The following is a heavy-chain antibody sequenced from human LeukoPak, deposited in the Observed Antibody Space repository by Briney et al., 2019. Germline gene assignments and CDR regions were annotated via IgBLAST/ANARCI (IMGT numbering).Heavy chain of an antibody. CDR1: GLTVRSNY. V-gene: IGHV3-53*01. Sequence: PGGSLRLSCAASGLTVRSNYMNWVRQAPGKGLEWVSLIFGDTSTHYADSVRGRFSISRDNSKNTVYLEMNSLRAEDTAVYYCTRKFCSGGSCLDDIFDIWGQGTIVTVSS. CDR2: IFGDTST. D-gene: IGHD2-15*01. CDR3: TRKFCSGGSCLDDIFDI. J-gene: IGHJ3*02.